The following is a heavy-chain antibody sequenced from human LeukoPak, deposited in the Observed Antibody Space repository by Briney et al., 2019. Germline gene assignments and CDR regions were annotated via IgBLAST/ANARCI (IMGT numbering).Heavy chain of an antibody. D-gene: IGHD3-3*01. CDR2: IYYSGST. CDR1: GGSISSYY. J-gene: IGHJ3*02. Sequence: SETLSLTCTVSGGSISSYYWSWIRQPPGKGLEWIGYIYYSGSTNYNPSLKSRVTISVDTSKNQFSLKLSSVTAADTAVYYCARDFPRTYDFWSGYPGSDAFDIWGQGTMVTVSS. CDR3: ARDFPRTYDFWSGYPGSDAFDI. V-gene: IGHV4-59*01.